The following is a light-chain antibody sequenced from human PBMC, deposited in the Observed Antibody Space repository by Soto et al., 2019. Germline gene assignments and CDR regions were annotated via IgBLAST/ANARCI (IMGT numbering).Light chain of an antibody. V-gene: IGKV1-27*01. Sequence: DVQLTQSPSSLSASVGDRVTITCRASQCINNYLAWYQQKPGKVPNLLIYAAYTLQSGVPSRFSGSGSGTDFTLTISRLQPEDVATYYCPKFNIVPTFGGGTKVEI. CDR2: AAY. CDR1: QCINNY. CDR3: PKFNIVPT. J-gene: IGKJ4*01.